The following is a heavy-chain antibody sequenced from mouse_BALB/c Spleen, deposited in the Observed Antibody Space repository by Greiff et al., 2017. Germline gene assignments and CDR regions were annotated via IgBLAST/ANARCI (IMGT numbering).Heavy chain of an antibody. CDR1: GFTFSSYG. CDR2: ISSGGSYT. J-gene: IGHJ3*01. CDR3: ARDFYYDYGFAY. V-gene: IGHV5-6*01. Sequence: EVKLVESGGDLVKPGGSLKLSCAASGFTFSSYGMSWVRQTPDKRLEWVATISSGGSYTYYPDSVKGRFTISRDNAKNNLYLQMSSLKSEDTAMYYCARDFYYDYGFAYWGQGTLVTVSA. D-gene: IGHD2-4*01.